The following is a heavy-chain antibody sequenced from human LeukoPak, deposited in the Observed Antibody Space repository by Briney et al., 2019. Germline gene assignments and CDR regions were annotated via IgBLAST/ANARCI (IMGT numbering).Heavy chain of an antibody. D-gene: IGHD6-25*01. J-gene: IGHJ4*02. Sequence: ASVRVSCKASGYTFTSYAMNWVRQAPGQGLEWMGWINTNTGNPTYAQGFTGRFVFSLDTSVSTAYLQISSLKAEDTAVYYCALSAYSSGIFAFDYWGQGTLVTVSS. CDR3: ALSAYSSGIFAFDY. CDR1: GYTFTSYA. CDR2: INTNTGNP. V-gene: IGHV7-4-1*02.